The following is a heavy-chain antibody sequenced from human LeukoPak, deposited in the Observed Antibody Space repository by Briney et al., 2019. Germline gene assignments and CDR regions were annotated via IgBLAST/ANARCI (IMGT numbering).Heavy chain of an antibody. CDR2: ISSDSSFI. CDR1: GFTFKTYS. V-gene: IGHV3-21*06. CDR3: ATQDGFDNNGYYGY. J-gene: IGHJ4*02. Sequence: GGSLRLSCAASGFTFKTYSMNWVRQAPGKGLECVSSISSDSSFIDYADSVKGRFTISRDNAKNSLYLQMNSLRAEDTALYYCATQDGFDNNGYYGYWGQGTLVTVSS. D-gene: IGHD3-22*01.